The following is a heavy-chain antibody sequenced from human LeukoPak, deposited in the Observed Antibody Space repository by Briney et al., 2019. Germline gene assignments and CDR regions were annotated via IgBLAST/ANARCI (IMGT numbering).Heavy chain of an antibody. CDR2: IYYSGST. D-gene: IGHD2-15*01. Sequence: SETLSLTCTVSGGSISSYYWSWIRQPPGKGLEWIGYIYYSGSTNYNPSLKSRVTISVDTSKNQFSLKLSSVTAADTAVYYCARDSGRIFVGAGYYYYMDVWGKGTTVTVSS. V-gene: IGHV4-59*01. CDR3: ARDSGRIFVGAGYYYYMDV. CDR1: GGSISSYY. J-gene: IGHJ6*03.